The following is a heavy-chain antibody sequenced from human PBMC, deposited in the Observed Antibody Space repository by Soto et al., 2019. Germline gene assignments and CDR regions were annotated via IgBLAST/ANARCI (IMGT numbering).Heavy chain of an antibody. D-gene: IGHD6-13*01. V-gene: IGHV1-18*01. Sequence: ASVKVSCKASGYTFTGYGISWVRQAPGQGLEWMGWISAYNGNTNYAQKLQGRVTMTTDTSTSTAYMELRSLRPDDTAVYYCARATSAAAGTLYGMDVWGQGTTVTVSS. CDR3: ARATSAAAGTLYGMDV. CDR2: ISAYNGNT. CDR1: GYTFTGYG. J-gene: IGHJ6*02.